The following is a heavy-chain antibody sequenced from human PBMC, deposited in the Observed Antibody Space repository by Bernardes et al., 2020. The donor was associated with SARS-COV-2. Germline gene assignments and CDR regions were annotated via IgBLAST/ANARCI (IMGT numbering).Heavy chain of an antibody. J-gene: IGHJ2*01. D-gene: IGHD6-13*01. CDR3: GKRDVAAGNWYFDL. Sequence: GGSLRLSCAASAFPFSTYWMQWVRQAPGKGLVWVSLINTDGSFTNYADSVKGRFTISRDNGKNTLYLQMNSLRAEDTAVYYCGKRDVAAGNWYFDLWGHGTLVTVSS. CDR2: INTDGSFT. V-gene: IGHV3-74*01. CDR1: AFPFSTYW.